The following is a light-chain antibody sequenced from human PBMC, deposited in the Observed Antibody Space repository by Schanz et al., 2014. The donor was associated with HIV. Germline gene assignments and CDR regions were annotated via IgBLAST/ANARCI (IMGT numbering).Light chain of an antibody. CDR1: QSISNS. Sequence: DIRVTQSPSTLSASVGDRVTITCRASQSISNSVAWYQQRPGEAPKLLIYRASNLETGVPSRFSGSGSGTEFTLTISSLQPDDFATYYCQQYTPYSHTFGQGTTLEIK. CDR3: QQYTPYSHT. J-gene: IGKJ2*01. V-gene: IGKV1-5*03. CDR2: RAS.